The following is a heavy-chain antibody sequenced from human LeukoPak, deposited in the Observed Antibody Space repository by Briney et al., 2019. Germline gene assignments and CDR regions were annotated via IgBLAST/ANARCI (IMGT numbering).Heavy chain of an antibody. CDR1: GGSFSGYY. CDR2: INHSGCT. Sequence: SETLSLTCAVYGGSFSGYYWSWIRQPPGKGLEWIGEINHSGCTNYNPSLKSRVTISVDTSKNQFSLKLSSVTAADTAVYYCARRRYCSSTSCYVRYFDYWGQGTLVTVSS. D-gene: IGHD2-2*01. V-gene: IGHV4-34*01. J-gene: IGHJ4*02. CDR3: ARRRYCSSTSCYVRYFDY.